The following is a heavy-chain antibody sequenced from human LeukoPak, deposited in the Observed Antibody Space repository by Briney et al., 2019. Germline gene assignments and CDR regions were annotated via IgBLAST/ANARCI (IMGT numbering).Heavy chain of an antibody. J-gene: IGHJ4*02. CDR2: ISRTSSNI. CDR1: GFTFSSYS. Sequence: GGSLRLSCAASGFTFSSYSMNWVRQAPGKGLERVSYISRTSSNIYYADSVKGRFTISRDSAKNSMYLQMNSLKAEDTAVYYCATDSSSLYEVEYWGRGTLVTVSS. V-gene: IGHV3-48*01. D-gene: IGHD6-13*01. CDR3: ATDSSSLYEVEY.